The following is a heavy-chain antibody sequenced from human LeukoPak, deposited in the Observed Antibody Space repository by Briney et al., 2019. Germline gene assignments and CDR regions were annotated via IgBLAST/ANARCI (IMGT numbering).Heavy chain of an antibody. D-gene: IGHD3-22*01. CDR3: AKASAMIVVVSKHFNY. V-gene: IGHV3-23*01. J-gene: IGHJ4*02. CDR2: ISGSGGST. CDR1: GFTFSSYA. Sequence: GGSLRLSCAASGFTFSSYAMSWVRQAPGKGLEWVSAISGSGGSTYYADSVKGRFAISRDNSKNTLYLQMNSLRAEDTAVYYCAKASAMIVVVSKHFNYWGQGTLVTVSS.